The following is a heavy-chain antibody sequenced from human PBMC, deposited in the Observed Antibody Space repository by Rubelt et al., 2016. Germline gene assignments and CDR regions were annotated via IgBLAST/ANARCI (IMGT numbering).Heavy chain of an antibody. CDR3: ARASSTSYWEGWFDP. D-gene: IGHD2-2*01. V-gene: IGHV1-69*01. CDR1: GGTFSSFS. J-gene: IGHJ5*02. Sequence: QVHLVQSGAEVKKPGSSVKVSCKASGGTFSSFSVSWVRQAPGQGLEWMGGLIPIFDATNYAPKFQGRVTITADESTSTAYMELSSLRSEDTAVYYCARASSTSYWEGWFDPWGQGTLVTVSS. CDR2: LIPIFDAT.